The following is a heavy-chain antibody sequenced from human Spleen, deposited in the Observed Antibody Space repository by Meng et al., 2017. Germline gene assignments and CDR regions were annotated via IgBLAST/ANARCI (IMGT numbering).Heavy chain of an antibody. V-gene: IGHV4-34*01. J-gene: IGHJ4*02. D-gene: IGHD5-12*01. CDR3: ARDVDIVTVRGYYFDY. CDR2: IDDTGST. CDR1: GGSFSGYS. Sequence: GPPQQWGAGLLKPSETLPPTCAVYGGSFSGYSWSWIRQPPGKGLEWIGEIDDTGSTSYNPSLKSRVTISVDTSKNQVSLKLSSVTAADTAVYYCARDVDIVTVRGYYFDYWGQGTLVTVSS.